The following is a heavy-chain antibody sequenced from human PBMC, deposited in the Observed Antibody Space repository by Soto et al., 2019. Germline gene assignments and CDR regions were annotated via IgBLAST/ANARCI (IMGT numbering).Heavy chain of an antibody. CDR3: ARPVYGSGSSLSVYYYYGMDV. J-gene: IGHJ6*02. D-gene: IGHD3-10*01. V-gene: IGHV3-30-3*01. CDR1: GFTFSSYA. CDR2: ISYDGSNK. Sequence: QVQLVESGGGVVQPGRSLRLSCAASGFTFSSYAMHWVRQAPGKGLEWVAVISYDGSNKYYADSVKGRFTISRDNSKNTLYLQMNSLRAEDTAVYYCARPVYGSGSSLSVYYYYGMDVWGQGTTVTVSS.